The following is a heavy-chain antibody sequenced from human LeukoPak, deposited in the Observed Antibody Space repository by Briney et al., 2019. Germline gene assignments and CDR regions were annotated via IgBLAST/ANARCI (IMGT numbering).Heavy chain of an antibody. D-gene: IGHD1-14*01. CDR3: ARGTFDP. CDR2: INPNSGGT. V-gene: IGHV1-2*02. Sequence: ASVKVSCKASGGTFSSYAISWMRQAPGQGLEWMGWINPNSGGTNYAQKFQGRVTMTRDTSITTAYMELSSLRSDDTAVYYCARGTFDPWGQGTLVTVSS. CDR1: GGTFSSYA. J-gene: IGHJ5*02.